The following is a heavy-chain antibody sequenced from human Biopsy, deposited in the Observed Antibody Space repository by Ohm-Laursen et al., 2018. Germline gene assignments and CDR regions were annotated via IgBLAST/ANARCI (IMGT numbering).Heavy chain of an antibody. Sequence: SETLSLTCTASGDSVTKYYWSWIRQPPGKGLEWIGHIYYSVMTNHNPSLQSRVSISVDTSRNQVSLTLSSVIAADTAVYYCARDSGILNYGNFKYYHYYGMDVWGQGAKVTVSS. CDR2: IYYSVMT. CDR3: ARDSGILNYGNFKYYHYYGMDV. V-gene: IGHV4-59*02. J-gene: IGHJ6*02. D-gene: IGHD4-11*01. CDR1: GDSVTKYY.